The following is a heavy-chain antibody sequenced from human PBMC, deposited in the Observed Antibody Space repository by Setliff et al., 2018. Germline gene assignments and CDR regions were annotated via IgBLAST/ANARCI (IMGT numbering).Heavy chain of an antibody. D-gene: IGHD1-26*01. CDR3: ARDNTNLGATDH. CDR1: GDSISSGTYY. CDR2: PHTSGST. J-gene: IGHJ5*02. Sequence: KPSETLSLTCTVSGDSISSGTYYWSWIRQPAGKGLAWLGRPHTSGSTTYNPALNSRVTISVDTSTNQFSLRLTSLTAADTAVYFCARDNTNLGATDHRGQGTLVTVSS. V-gene: IGHV4-61*02.